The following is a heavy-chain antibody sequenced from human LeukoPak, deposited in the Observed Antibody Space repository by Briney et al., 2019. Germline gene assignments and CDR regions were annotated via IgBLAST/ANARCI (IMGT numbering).Heavy chain of an antibody. CDR3: ARQDGSNSFDY. Sequence: SETLSLTCTVSGGSISSSSYYWGWLRQPPGKGLEWIGSIYYSGSTYYNPSLKSRVTISVDTSKNQFSLKLSSVTAADTAVYYCARQDGSNSFDYWGQGTLVTVSS. D-gene: IGHD5-24*01. V-gene: IGHV4-39*07. CDR2: IYYSGST. J-gene: IGHJ4*02. CDR1: GGSISSSSYY.